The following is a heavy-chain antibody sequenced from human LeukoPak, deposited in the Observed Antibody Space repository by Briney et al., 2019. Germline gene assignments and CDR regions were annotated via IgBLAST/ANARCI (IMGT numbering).Heavy chain of an antibody. D-gene: IGHD5-12*01. CDR1: GFTFSSYG. CDR3: AREEMATISGY. J-gene: IGHJ4*02. V-gene: IGHV3-30*19. Sequence: GGSLRLSCAASGFTFSSYGMHWVRQAPGKGLEWVAVIWYDGSNKYYADSVKGRFTISRDNSKNTLYLQMNSLRAEDTAVYYCAREEMATISGYWGQGTLVTVSS. CDR2: IWYDGSNK.